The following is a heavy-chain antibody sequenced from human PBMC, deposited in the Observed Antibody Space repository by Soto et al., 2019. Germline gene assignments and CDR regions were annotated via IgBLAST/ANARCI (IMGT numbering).Heavy chain of an antibody. CDR2: SSPIFGSS. J-gene: IGHJ5*02. Sequence: QVQLRQSGAEVKKPGSSVKVSCKASGGSFSSYALSWVRQAPGQGLEWMGESSPIFGSSNYARKFQGRVTITADESARTVYMEMNSLRSEDTAVYYCARSILVTTKSRGFETWGQGNLVIVSS. CDR1: GGSFSSYA. D-gene: IGHD2-21*02. CDR3: ARSILVTTKSRGFET. V-gene: IGHV1-69*12.